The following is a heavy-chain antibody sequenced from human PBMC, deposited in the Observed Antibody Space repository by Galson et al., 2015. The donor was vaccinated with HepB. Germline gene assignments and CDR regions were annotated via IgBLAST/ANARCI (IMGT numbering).Heavy chain of an antibody. CDR2: MSASGDRT. CDR1: GFNFNKQA. J-gene: IGHJ4*02. V-gene: IGHV3-23*01. CDR3: AKDTMTTRSYYFDY. Sequence: SLRLPCAGSGFNFNKQAMRCVHQAPGTGLEWVSGMSASGDRTYYADSVKGRFTISRDNSKNMLHLQMNSLRAEDTAMYYCAKDTMTTRSYYFDYWGQGTLVTVSS. D-gene: IGHD4-17*01.